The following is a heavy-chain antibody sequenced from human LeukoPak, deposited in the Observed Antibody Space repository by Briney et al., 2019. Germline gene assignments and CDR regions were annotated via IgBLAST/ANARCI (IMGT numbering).Heavy chain of an antibody. CDR3: ARHGSDYSFDY. V-gene: IGHV4-59*08. CDR2: IAYSGST. CDR1: GPSISSYY. Sequence: SETLSPTCTLAGPSISSYYWSWSPPPPGNRLEWIGYIAYSGSTNYLTTLETRVTISVDTSKNQFSLKLRSVTAADTAVYYCARHGSDYSFDYWGQGTLVTVSS. J-gene: IGHJ4*02. D-gene: IGHD3-22*01.